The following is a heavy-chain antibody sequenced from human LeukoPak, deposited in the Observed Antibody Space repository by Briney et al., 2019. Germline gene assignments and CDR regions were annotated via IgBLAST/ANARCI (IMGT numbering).Heavy chain of an antibody. CDR3: ASFNLGYCSGGSCPNQWLEPAPNY. D-gene: IGHD2-15*01. Sequence: GGSLRLSCAASGFTFSSYGMHWVRQAPGKGLEWVAFIRYDGSNKYYADSVKGRFTISRDNSKNTLYLQMNSLRAEDTAVYYCASFNLGYCSGGSCPNQWLEPAPNYWGQGTLVTVSS. CDR1: GFTFSSYG. CDR2: IRYDGSNK. J-gene: IGHJ4*02. V-gene: IGHV3-30*02.